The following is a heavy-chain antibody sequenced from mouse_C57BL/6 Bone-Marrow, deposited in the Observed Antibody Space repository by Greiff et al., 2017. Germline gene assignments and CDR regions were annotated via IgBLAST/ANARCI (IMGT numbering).Heavy chain of an antibody. V-gene: IGHV6-3*01. CDR1: GFTFSNYW. Sequence: EVMLVESGGGLVQPGGSMKLSCVASGFTFSNYWMNWVRQSPEKGLEWVAQVRLKSDNYATHYAESVKGRFTISSDDSKSSVYLQMNNLRAEDTGIYYCIVFITTVERYFDVWGTGTTVTVSS. CDR2: VRLKSDNYAT. D-gene: IGHD1-1*01. CDR3: IVFITTVERYFDV. J-gene: IGHJ1*03.